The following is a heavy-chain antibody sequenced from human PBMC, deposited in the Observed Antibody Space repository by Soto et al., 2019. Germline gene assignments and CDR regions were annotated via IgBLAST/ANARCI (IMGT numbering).Heavy chain of an antibody. J-gene: IGHJ4*02. CDR1: GGSISSGGYY. Sequence: PSETLSLTCTVSGGSISSGGYYWSWIRQHPGKGLEWIGYIYYSGSTYYNPSLKSRVTISVDTSKNQFSLKLSSVTAADTAVYYCARVRYYYGSGSYYNVWLDYWGQGTLVTVSS. CDR2: IYYSGST. CDR3: ARVRYYYGSGSYYNVWLDY. V-gene: IGHV4-31*03. D-gene: IGHD3-10*01.